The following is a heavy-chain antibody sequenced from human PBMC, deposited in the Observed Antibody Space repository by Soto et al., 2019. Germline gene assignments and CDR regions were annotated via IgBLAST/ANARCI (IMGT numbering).Heavy chain of an antibody. CDR3: ARSGGGYDLGDY. D-gene: IGHD5-12*01. CDR1: GYTFIGYY. Sequence: QVQLVQSGAEVKKPGASVKVSCKASGYTFIGYYIHWVRQAPGPGLEWMGWINPNSGVAKYSQKFQAWVTMTSDTSISTAYMKLSRLKSDDTAVYYCARSGGGYDLGDYWGQGTLVTVSS. J-gene: IGHJ4*02. V-gene: IGHV1-2*04. CDR2: INPNSGVA.